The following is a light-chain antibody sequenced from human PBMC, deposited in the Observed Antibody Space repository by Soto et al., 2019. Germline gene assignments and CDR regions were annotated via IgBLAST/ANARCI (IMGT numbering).Light chain of an antibody. J-gene: IGLJ3*02. CDR3: CSYARGSRA. CDR2: EVS. Sequence: QSVLTQPASVSGSPGQSITISCTGTSSDVGSYNYVSWYQQNPGKAPKLMIYEVSNRPAGVSDRFSGSKSGNTASLTISGLQAEDEADYYCCSYARGSRAFGGGTKLTVL. CDR1: SSDVGSYNY. V-gene: IGLV2-14*01.